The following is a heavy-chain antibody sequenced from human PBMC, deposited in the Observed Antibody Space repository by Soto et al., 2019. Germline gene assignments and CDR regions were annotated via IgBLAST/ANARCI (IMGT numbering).Heavy chain of an antibody. J-gene: IGHJ2*01. V-gene: IGHV4-34*01. D-gene: IGHD1-20*01. CDR1: GGSSRAYH. CDR3: AGGPRYWSFAL. CDR2: FSYSGSL. Sequence: GELQQWGSGVLKPSDTLSLNCSVYGGSSRAYHWSWIRQSPGEGLEWIGEFSYSGSLNYNPSLKSRVAVSLDTSTDHFSLTMTSVTAADTGVYFCAGGPRYWSFALWGRGTLVTVSS.